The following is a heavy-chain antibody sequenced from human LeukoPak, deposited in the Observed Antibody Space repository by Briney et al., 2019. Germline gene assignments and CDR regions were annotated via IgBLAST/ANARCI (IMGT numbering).Heavy chain of an antibody. CDR2: IWYDGSQE. D-gene: IGHD6-6*01. CDR3: ARESPLAPGAFDV. Sequence: PGGSLRLSCAASGFIFSNYGMHWVRQAPGMGLDWVSVIWYDGSQEYYGDSVKGRFTISRDNSKNTVHLQLNSLRAEDSAMYYCARESPLAPGAFDVWGQETLVTVSS. J-gene: IGHJ3*01. V-gene: IGHV3-33*01. CDR1: GFIFSNYG.